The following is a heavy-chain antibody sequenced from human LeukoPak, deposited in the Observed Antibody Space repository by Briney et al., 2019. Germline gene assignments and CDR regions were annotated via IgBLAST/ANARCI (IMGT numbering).Heavy chain of an antibody. CDR3: AKDSGGYSSSSFGS. V-gene: IGHV3-30-3*01. CDR1: GFTFSSYA. D-gene: IGHD6-13*01. Sequence: GGSLRLSCAASGFTFSSYAMHWVRQAPGKGLEWVAVISYDGSNKYYADSVKGRFTISRDNSKNTLYLQMNGLRAEDTAMYHCAKDSGGYSSSSFGSWGQGTLVSVSS. CDR2: ISYDGSNK. J-gene: IGHJ4*02.